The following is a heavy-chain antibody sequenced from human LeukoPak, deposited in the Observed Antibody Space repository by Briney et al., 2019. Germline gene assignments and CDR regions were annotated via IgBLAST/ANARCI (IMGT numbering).Heavy chain of an antibody. J-gene: IGHJ6*02. CDR1: GFTFSTYV. CDR3: AKVTTSTKYYSGLDV. CDR2: ISYDGSSK. D-gene: IGHD1-14*01. V-gene: IGHV3-30*18. Sequence: GRSLRLSCAASGFTFSTYVMYRVRQAPGKGLEWAALISYDGSSKYYADSVKGRFTISRDNSKNTVYLQMGSLRAEDTAVYYCAKVTTSTKYYSGLDVWGQGATVTVSS.